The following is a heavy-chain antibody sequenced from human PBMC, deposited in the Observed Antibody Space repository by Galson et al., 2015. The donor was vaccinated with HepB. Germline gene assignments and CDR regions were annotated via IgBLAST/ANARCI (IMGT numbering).Heavy chain of an antibody. Sequence: CTVSGGSISSSSYYWGWIRQPPGKGLEWIGSIYYSGSTYYNPSLKSRVTMSVDTSKNQFSLKLSSVTAADTAVYYCARGSPGGARKPIDYWGQGTLVTVSS. D-gene: IGHD3-16*01. CDR3: ARGSPGGARKPIDY. CDR1: GGSISSSSYY. J-gene: IGHJ4*02. CDR2: IYYSGST. V-gene: IGHV4-39*07.